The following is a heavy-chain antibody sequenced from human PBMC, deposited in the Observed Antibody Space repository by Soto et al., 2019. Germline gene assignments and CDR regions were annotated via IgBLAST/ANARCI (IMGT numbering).Heavy chain of an antibody. CDR2: ISYDGSNK. Sequence: QVQLVESGGGVVQPGRSLRLSCAASGFTFSRYAVHWVRQAPGKGLEWVAVISYDGSNKYYADSVKGRFTISRDNSKSTLFLQMNSLRPEDTAVYYCAWGNSGWSNLDFLDYWGQGTLVTVSS. J-gene: IGHJ4*02. D-gene: IGHD6-19*01. CDR3: AWGNSGWSNLDFLDY. V-gene: IGHV3-30-3*01. CDR1: GFTFSRYA.